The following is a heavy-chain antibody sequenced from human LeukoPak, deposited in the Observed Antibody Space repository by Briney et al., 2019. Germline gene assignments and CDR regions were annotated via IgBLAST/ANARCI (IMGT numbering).Heavy chain of an antibody. CDR2: INPNSGGT. J-gene: IGHJ1*01. D-gene: IGHD6-6*01. V-gene: IGHV1-2*02. Sequence: GASVKVSCKASGYTFTGYYMHWVRQAPGQGLEWMGWINPNSGGTNYAQKLQGRVTMTRDTSISTAYMELSRLRSDDTAVYYCARVPTAKRFEYSSSGPGYFQHWGRGTLVTVSS. CDR1: GYTFTGYY. CDR3: ARVPTAKRFEYSSSGPGYFQH.